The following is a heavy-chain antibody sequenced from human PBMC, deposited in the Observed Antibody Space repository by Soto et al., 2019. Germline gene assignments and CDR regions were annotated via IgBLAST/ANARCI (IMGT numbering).Heavy chain of an antibody. V-gene: IGHV3-23*01. CDR3: AKDPVGSGWPNWFDP. Sequence: PGGSLRLSCAASGFTFSSYAMSWVRQAPGKGLEWVSAISGSGGSTYYADSVKGRFTISRDNSKNTLYLQMNSLRAEDTAVYYCAKDPVGSGWPNWFDPWGQGTLVTVSS. CDR2: ISGSGGST. D-gene: IGHD6-19*01. CDR1: GFTFSSYA. J-gene: IGHJ5*02.